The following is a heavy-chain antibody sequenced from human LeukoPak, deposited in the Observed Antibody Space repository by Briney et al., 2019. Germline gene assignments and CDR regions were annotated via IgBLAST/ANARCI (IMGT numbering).Heavy chain of an antibody. J-gene: IGHJ4*02. CDR1: GGSMSTYY. CDR3: ARVSDESVVVPAAAFDY. V-gene: IGHV4-59*01. Sequence: SETLSLTCTVSGGSMSTYYWTWIRQPPGKGLEWIGYIYYSGSTNYNPSLKSRVTISVDTSKNQFSLKLSSVTAADTAVYYCARVSDESVVVPAAAFDYWGQGTLVTVSS. D-gene: IGHD2-2*01. CDR2: IYYSGST.